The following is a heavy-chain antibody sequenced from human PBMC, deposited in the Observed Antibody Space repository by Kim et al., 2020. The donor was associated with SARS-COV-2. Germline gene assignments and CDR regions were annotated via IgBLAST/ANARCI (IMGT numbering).Heavy chain of an antibody. D-gene: IGHD4-17*01. Sequence: GGSLRLSCAASGFTLSSYGMHWVRQAPGKGLEWVAVISYDGSNKYYADSVKGRFTISRDNSKNTLYLQMNSLRAEDTAVYYCAKDRMTTVTLGLYWGQGTLVTVSS. CDR2: ISYDGSNK. CDR3: AKDRMTTVTLGLY. CDR1: GFTLSSYG. V-gene: IGHV3-30*18. J-gene: IGHJ4*02.